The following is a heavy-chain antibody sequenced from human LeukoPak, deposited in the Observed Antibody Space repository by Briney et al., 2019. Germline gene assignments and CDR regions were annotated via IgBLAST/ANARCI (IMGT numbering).Heavy chain of an antibody. Sequence: GGTLRLSCAASGFTFSSYGMSWVRQAPGKGLEWVSYISSSSSTIYYADSVKGRFTISRDNAKNSLYLQMNSLRAEDTAVYYCARPGYSSSWYNYYYMDVWGKGTTVTVSS. D-gene: IGHD6-13*01. CDR1: GFTFSSYG. J-gene: IGHJ6*03. CDR3: ARPGYSSSWYNYYYMDV. CDR2: ISSSSSTI. V-gene: IGHV3-48*01.